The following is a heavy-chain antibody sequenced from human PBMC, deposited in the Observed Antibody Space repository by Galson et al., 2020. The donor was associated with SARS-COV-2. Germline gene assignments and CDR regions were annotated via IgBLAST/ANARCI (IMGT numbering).Heavy chain of an antibody. CDR2: ISSSRYI. D-gene: IGHD2-15*01. V-gene: IGHV3-21*01. Sequence: KIGESLKIPCAASGFTFSSYSMNWVRQAPGKGLEWVSSISSSRYIYYADSVKGRFTISRDNAKNSLYLQMNSLRAEDTAVYYWAGERVEMNHHYCYYGMDVGSQGTTVTVSS. J-gene: IGHJ6*02. CDR3: AGERVEMNHHYCYYGMDV. CDR1: GFTFSSYS.